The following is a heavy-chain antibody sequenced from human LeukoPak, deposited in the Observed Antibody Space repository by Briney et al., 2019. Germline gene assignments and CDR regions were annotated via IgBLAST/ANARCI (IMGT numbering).Heavy chain of an antibody. CDR3: ARGPHSYGDYAPLDY. CDR1: GGTFISYA. CDR2: IIPILGIA. D-gene: IGHD4-17*01. Sequence: GSSVKVSCKASGGTFISYAISWVRQAPGQGLEWRGRIIPILGIANYAQKFQGRVTITADKSTSTAYMELSSLRSEDTAVYYCARGPHSYGDYAPLDYWGQGTLVTVSS. J-gene: IGHJ4*02. V-gene: IGHV1-69*04.